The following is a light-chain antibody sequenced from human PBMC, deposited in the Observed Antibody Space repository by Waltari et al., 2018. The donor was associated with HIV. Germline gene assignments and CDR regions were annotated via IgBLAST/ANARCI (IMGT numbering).Light chain of an antibody. CDR1: QSIGFY. J-gene: IGKJ1*01. V-gene: IGKV1-39*01. CDR3: QQSFSTLWS. Sequence: DIQMTQSPSSLSASVGDRVTINCRTSQSIGFYLNLYQKKPGKAPKVLIYAASRLQTGVPSRFSGSGSGTDFSLTISALQPEDFATYYCQQSFSTLWSFGQGTRVEIK. CDR2: AAS.